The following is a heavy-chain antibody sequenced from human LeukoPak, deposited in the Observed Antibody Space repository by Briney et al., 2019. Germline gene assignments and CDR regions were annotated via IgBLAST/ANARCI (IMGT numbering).Heavy chain of an antibody. J-gene: IGHJ6*02. CDR3: ARLTYSNFPPSGYGMDV. D-gene: IGHD4-11*01. V-gene: IGHV4-39*01. Sequence: SETLSLTCTVSGGSISSSSYYWGWIRQPPGKGLEWIGSIYYSGSTYYNPSLKSRVTISVDTSKNQFSLKLSSVTAADTAVYYCARLTYSNFPPSGYGMDVWGQGTTVTVPS. CDR2: IYYSGST. CDR1: GGSISSSSYY.